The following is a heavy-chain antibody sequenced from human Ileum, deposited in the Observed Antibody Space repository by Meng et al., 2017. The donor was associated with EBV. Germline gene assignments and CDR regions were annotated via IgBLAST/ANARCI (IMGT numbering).Heavy chain of an antibody. CDR3: ARGVTTVLYWFFDL. CDR2: ISADSGNT. CDR1: GGTFSRLA. D-gene: IGHD4-11*01. V-gene: IGHV1-18*01. Sequence: QGQVVQSGAGVKKPGSSVKVSCKASGGTFSRLALSWVRQAPGQGLEWMGRISADSGNTNYPQKFQGRVTMTTDTSTRTAYMEVRRLRSDDTAVYYCARGVTTVLYWFFDLWGRGTLVTVSS. J-gene: IGHJ2*01.